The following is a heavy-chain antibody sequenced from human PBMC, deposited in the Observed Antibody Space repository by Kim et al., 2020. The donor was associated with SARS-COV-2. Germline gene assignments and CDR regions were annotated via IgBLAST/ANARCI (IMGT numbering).Heavy chain of an antibody. CDR1: GFTFGHSA. D-gene: IGHD3-3*02. V-gene: IGHV3-23*01. CDR2: IFGSGSGT. J-gene: IGHJ2*01. Sequence: GGSLRLSCTGSGFTFGHSAMSWVRQVPGKGLQWVAGIFGSGSGTYYADSVKGRFTISRDNSQSTVHLQLNDLRADDTAVYYCARHLHVCTVTFYWYFDLWGRGTLVTVSS. CDR3: ARHLHVCTVTFYWYFDL.